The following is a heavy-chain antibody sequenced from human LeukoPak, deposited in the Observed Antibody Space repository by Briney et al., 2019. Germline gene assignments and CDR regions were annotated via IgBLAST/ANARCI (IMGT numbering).Heavy chain of an antibody. D-gene: IGHD6-19*01. V-gene: IGHV3-30*02. CDR3: AKDPSVAGYYFDY. Sequence: SNKYYADSVKGRFTISRDNSKNTLYLQMNSLRAGDTAVYYCAKDPSVAGYYFDYWGQGTLVTVSS. CDR2: SNK. J-gene: IGHJ4*02.